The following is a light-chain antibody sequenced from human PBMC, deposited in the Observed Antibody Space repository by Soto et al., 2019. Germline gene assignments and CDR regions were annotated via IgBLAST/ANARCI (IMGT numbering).Light chain of an antibody. CDR2: GAS. Sequence: SGLPQAPGTLSLSPRERATRSSRASQSVSSSYLGWYQQKPGQAPRLLIYGASSRATGIPDRFSGSGSGTDFTPTITRLEPEDFAVYYCQQYGSSGPFGQGTKVDNK. CDR1: QSVSSSY. V-gene: IGKV3-20*01. J-gene: IGKJ1*01. CDR3: QQYGSSGP.